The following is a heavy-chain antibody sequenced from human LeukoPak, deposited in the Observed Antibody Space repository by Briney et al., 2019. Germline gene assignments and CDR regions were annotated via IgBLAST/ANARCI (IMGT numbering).Heavy chain of an antibody. V-gene: IGHV3-7*03. CDR2: IKEDGSEK. D-gene: IGHD2-8*01. J-gene: IGHJ4*02. CDR1: GFIFSSYW. Sequence: PGGSLRLSCAASGFIFSSYWMAWVRQAPGKGLEWVANIKEDGSEKNYVDSVKGRFTISRDNAKNSLYLQMNSLRAEDTALYYCARDQGMLGGPLYYFDYWGQGTLVTVSS. CDR3: ARDQGMLGGPLYYFDY.